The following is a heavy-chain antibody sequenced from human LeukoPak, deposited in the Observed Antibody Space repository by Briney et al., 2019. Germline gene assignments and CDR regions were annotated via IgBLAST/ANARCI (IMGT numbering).Heavy chain of an antibody. CDR3: ATVIRAIAAVGTLGIVEY. J-gene: IGHJ4*02. D-gene: IGHD6-13*01. V-gene: IGHV4-30-2*01. Sequence: SETLSLTCTVSGGSISSSSFYWSWIRQPPGKGLEWIGYVYHGGSTSYNPSLKSRVTISVDKSKNQFSLKLSSVTAADTAVYYCATVIRAIAAVGTLGIVEYWGQGTLVTVSS. CDR2: VYHGGST. CDR1: GGSISSSSFY.